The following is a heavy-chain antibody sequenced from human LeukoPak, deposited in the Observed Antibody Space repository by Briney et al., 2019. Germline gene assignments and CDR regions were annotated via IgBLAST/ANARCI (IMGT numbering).Heavy chain of an antibody. J-gene: IGHJ4*02. CDR1: GFTFSSNS. D-gene: IGHD3-10*01. Sequence: GGSLRLSCAASGFTFSSNSMTWVRQTPGKGLEWVSGISGSGDSTSYADSVKGRFTISRDNSRNTLYLQMSSLRPEDTAVYYCTKWSGFGDDWGQGTLVTVSS. CDR2: ISGSGDST. V-gene: IGHV3-23*01. CDR3: TKWSGFGDD.